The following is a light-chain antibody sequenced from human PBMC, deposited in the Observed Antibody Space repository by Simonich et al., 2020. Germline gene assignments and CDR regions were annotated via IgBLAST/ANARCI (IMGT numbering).Light chain of an antibody. CDR3: CSYAGSYTLV. J-gene: IGLJ2*01. CDR1: SSDVGGYNY. Sequence: QSALTQPRSVSGSPGQSVTLSSTGTSSDVGGYNYVSWYQQHPGKAPKLMIYDVSKRPSGVADRFSGSKSGNTASLTISGLQAEDEADYYCCSYAGSYTLVFGGGTKLTVL. V-gene: IGLV2-11*01. CDR2: DVS.